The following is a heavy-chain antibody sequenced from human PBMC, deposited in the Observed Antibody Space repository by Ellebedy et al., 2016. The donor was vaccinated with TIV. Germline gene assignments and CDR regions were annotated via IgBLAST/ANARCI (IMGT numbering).Heavy chain of an antibody. V-gene: IGHV3-23*01. J-gene: IGHJ2*01. D-gene: IGHD3-9*01. Sequence: PGGSLRLSCAASGFSISSYAMNWVRQAPGKGLEWVSAISPSGGGPDYADSVKGRLTISRDNSKNTLYLEMNSLRAEDTAVYYCAKRDRPTFDQLPHKSYWYFDLWGRGTLVTVSS. CDR3: AKRDRPTFDQLPHKSYWYFDL. CDR2: ISPSGGGP. CDR1: GFSISSYA.